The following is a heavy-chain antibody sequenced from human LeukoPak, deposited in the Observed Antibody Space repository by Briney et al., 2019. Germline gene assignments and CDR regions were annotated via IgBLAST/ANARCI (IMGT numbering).Heavy chain of an antibody. CDR2: INPNSGGT. V-gene: IGHV1-2*02. CDR3: AREKMEVGYYGLDV. D-gene: IGHD1-1*01. J-gene: IGHJ6*02. CDR1: GYTFTGSY. Sequence: ASVKVSCKASGYTFTGSYMHWVRQAPGQGLEWMGWINPNSGGTNYAQKFQGRVTMTRDTSISTAYMELSSLRSDDTAVYYCAREKMEVGYYGLDVWGQGTTVTVSS.